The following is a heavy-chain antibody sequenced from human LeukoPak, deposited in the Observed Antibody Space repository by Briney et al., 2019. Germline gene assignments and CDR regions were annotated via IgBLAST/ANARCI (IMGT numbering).Heavy chain of an antibody. D-gene: IGHD1-26*01. CDR3: ARDRVGATNRAFDP. CDR2: INPNSGGT. J-gene: IGHJ5*02. Sequence: EASVKVFCKASGYTFTGYYMHWVRQAPGQGLEWMGWINPNSGGTNYAQKFQGWVTMTRDTSISTAYMELSRLRSDDTVVYYCARDRVGATNRAFDPWGQGTLVTVSS. V-gene: IGHV1-2*04. CDR1: GYTFTGYY.